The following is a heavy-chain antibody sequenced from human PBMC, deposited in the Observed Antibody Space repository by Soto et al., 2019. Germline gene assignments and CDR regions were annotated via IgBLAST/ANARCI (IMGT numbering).Heavy chain of an antibody. J-gene: IGHJ6*02. V-gene: IGHV3-15*01. CDR3: TTVYYGDSRHYYYYYYGMDV. CDR2: IKSKTDGGTT. CDR1: GFTFSNAW. D-gene: IGHD4-17*01. Sequence: PGGSLRLSCAASGFTFSNAWMSWVRQAPGKGLEWVGRIKSKTDGGTTDYAAPVKGRFTISRDDSKNTLYLQMNSLKTEDTAVYYCTTVYYGDSRHYYYYYYGMDVWGQGTTVTVSS.